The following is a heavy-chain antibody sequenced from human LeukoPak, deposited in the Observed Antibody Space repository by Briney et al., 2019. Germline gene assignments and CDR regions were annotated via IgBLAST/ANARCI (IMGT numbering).Heavy chain of an antibody. V-gene: IGHV1-2*02. CDR3: APSLAGGWYYFDY. Sequence: ASVKVSCKASGYTFTGYYMHWVRQAPGQGLAWMGWINPNSGGSNYAQRLQGRVTMTRDTSISTAYMEVSRLRSDDTAVYFCAPSLAGGWYYFDYWGQGTLVTVSS. CDR2: INPNSGGS. J-gene: IGHJ4*02. CDR1: GYTFTGYY. D-gene: IGHD6-19*01.